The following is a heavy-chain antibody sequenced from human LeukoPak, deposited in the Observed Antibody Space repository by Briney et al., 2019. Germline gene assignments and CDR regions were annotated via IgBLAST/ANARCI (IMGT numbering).Heavy chain of an antibody. CDR3: ARARRASGARGAFDI. V-gene: IGHV1-69*04. CDR1: GGTFSSYA. D-gene: IGHD6-6*01. CDR2: IIPILGIA. Sequence: SVKVSCKASGGTFSSYAISWVRQAPGQGLEWMGRIIPILGIANYAQKFQGRVTITADKSTSTAYMELSSLRSEDTAVYYCARARRASGARGAFDIWGQGTMVTVSS. J-gene: IGHJ3*02.